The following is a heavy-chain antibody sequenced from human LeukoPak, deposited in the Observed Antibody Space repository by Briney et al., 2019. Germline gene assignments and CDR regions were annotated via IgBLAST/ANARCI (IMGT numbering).Heavy chain of an antibody. CDR2: IWYDGSNK. CDR1: GFTFSSYG. Sequence: PGRSLRLSRAASGFTFSSYGMHWVRQAPGKGLEWVAVIWYDGSNKYYADSVKGRFTISRDNSKNTLYLQMNSLRAEDTAVYYCARGYDFSYWYFDYWGQGTLVTVSS. J-gene: IGHJ4*02. D-gene: IGHD3/OR15-3a*01. CDR3: ARGYDFSYWYFDY. V-gene: IGHV3-33*01.